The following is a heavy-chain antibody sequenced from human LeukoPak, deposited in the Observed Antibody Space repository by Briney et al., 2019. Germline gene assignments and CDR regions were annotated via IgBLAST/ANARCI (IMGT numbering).Heavy chain of an antibody. V-gene: IGHV4-30-4*08. CDR2: IYYSGST. Sequence: SETLSLTCTVSGGSISSGDYYWSWIRQPPGKGLEWIGYIYYSGSTYYNPSLKNRVTISVDTSKNQFSLKLSSLTAADTAVYYCARGLPDDYYDSSGYYFGFNAFDIWGQGTMVTVSS. D-gene: IGHD3-22*01. J-gene: IGHJ3*02. CDR1: GGSISSGDYY. CDR3: ARGLPDDYYDSSGYYFGFNAFDI.